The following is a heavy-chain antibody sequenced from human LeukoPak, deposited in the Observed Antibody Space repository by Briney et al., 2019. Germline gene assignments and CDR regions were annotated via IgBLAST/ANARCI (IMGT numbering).Heavy chain of an antibody. D-gene: IGHD3-22*01. V-gene: IGHV4-39*07. CDR2: IYYSGST. CDR3: AGLSVSDYYDSSGYCY. CDR1: GGSISSSSYY. Sequence: SETLSLTCTVSGGSISSSSYYWGWIRQPPGKGLEWIGSIYYSGSTYYNPSLKSRVTISVDTSKNQFSLKLSSVTAADTAVYYCAGLSVSDYYDSSGYCYWGQGTLVTVSS. J-gene: IGHJ4*02.